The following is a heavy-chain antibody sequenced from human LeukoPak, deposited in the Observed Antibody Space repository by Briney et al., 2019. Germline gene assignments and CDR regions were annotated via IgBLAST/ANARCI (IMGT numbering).Heavy chain of an antibody. CDR2: IHPGDSDT. CDR3: ASGRFRNYGGKVCYYYGMDV. D-gene: IGHD4/OR15-4a*01. J-gene: IGHJ6*02. Sequence: GESLKISCKGSGYSFTSYWIGWVRQMPGKGLEWMGIIHPGDSDTRYSPSFQGQVTISADKSISTAYLQWSSLKASDTAMYYCASGRFRNYGGKVCYYYGMDVWGQGTTVTVSS. CDR1: GYSFTSYW. V-gene: IGHV5-51*01.